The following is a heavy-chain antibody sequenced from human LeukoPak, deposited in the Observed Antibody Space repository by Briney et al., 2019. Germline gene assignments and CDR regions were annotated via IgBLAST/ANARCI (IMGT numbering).Heavy chain of an antibody. V-gene: IGHV4-4*07. CDR3: AKEGMIRGVIDY. J-gene: IGHJ4*02. Sequence: SETLSLTCTVSGGSISSYYWSWIRQPAGKGLKWIGHIHTSGSTNYNPSLKSRVTMSIDTSKNQFSLNINSVTAADTAVYYCAKEGMIRGVIDYWGQGALVTVSS. CDR1: GGSISSYY. CDR2: IHTSGST. D-gene: IGHD3-10*01.